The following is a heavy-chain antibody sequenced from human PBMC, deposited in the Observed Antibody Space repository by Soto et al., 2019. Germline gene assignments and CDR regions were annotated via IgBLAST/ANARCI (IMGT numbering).Heavy chain of an antibody. J-gene: IGHJ4*02. CDR3: ARGLNGYLHYFDY. Sequence: ASGKVSCKASGYTFTTYAIHWVRQAPGQSLEWMGWINTGNGNTYYSQKMQARVTITRDTSASTAYMELSRLRSEDTAVYYCARGLNGYLHYFDYWGQGTPVTVSS. CDR2: INTGNGNT. CDR1: GYTFTTYA. V-gene: IGHV1-3*04. D-gene: IGHD5-18*01.